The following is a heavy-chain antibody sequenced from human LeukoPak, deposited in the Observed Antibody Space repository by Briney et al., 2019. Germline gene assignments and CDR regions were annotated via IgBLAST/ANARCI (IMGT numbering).Heavy chain of an antibody. V-gene: IGHV4-39*07. CDR3: AREGTSGTHPNWFDP. Sequence: PSKTLSLTCTVSGGSISSSSYYWGWIRQPPGKGLEWIGSIYYSGSTYYNPSLKSRVTISVDASKNQFSLKLSSVTAADTAMYYCAREGTSGTHPNWFDPWGQGTLVTVSS. CDR2: IYYSGST. D-gene: IGHD1-1*01. CDR1: GGSISSSSYY. J-gene: IGHJ5*02.